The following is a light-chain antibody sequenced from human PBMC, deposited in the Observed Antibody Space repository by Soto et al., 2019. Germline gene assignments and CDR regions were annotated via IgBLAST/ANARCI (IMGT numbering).Light chain of an antibody. J-gene: IGKJ4*01. Sequence: DIQMTQSPSSLSASVGDRVTITCQASQDNTNDLNWYQQKPGKAPKVLIYEASNLETGVPSRFSGSGSGTDFTFTISSLQPEDIATYFCQQYDNVPLTFGGGTKVEIK. CDR3: QQYDNVPLT. CDR2: EAS. V-gene: IGKV1-33*01. CDR1: QDNTND.